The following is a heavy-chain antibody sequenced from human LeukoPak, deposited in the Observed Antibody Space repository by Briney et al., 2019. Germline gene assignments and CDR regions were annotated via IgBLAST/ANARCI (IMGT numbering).Heavy chain of an antibody. D-gene: IGHD3-22*01. CDR1: GYTFTSYG. J-gene: IGHJ4*02. V-gene: IGHV1-18*01. CDR3: ARAKDYYDSSGYQYYFDY. Sequence: ASVKVSCTASGYTFTSYGISWVRQAPGQGLEWMGWISAYNGNTNYAQKLQGRVTMTTDTSTSTAYMELRSLRSDDTAVYYCARAKDYYDSSGYQYYFDYWGQGTLVTVSS. CDR2: ISAYNGNT.